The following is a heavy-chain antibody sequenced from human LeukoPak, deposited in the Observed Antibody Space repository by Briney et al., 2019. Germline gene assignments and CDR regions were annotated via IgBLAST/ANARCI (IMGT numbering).Heavy chain of an antibody. V-gene: IGHV3-64*01. CDR1: GFTFSTYA. CDR3: ARVGAATDYEGIYYYYFMDV. J-gene: IGHJ6*03. D-gene: IGHD6-13*01. Sequence: PGGSLRLSCAASGFTFSTYAMHWVRQAPGKGLEYVSAISSNGNSTYYANPVRDRFTISRDNSKNTLYLQMDSLRTEDMAVYFCARVGAATDYEGIYYYYFMDVWGKGAAVTVSS. CDR2: ISSNGNST.